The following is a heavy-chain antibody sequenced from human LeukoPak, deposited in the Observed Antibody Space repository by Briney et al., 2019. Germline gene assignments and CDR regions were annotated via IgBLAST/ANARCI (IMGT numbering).Heavy chain of an antibody. J-gene: IGHJ4*02. CDR3: TTTVVTPFDY. D-gene: IGHD4-23*01. CDR1: GITFTKYW. V-gene: IGHV3-15*01. CDR2: IKSKTDGGTT. Sequence: KSGDSLRLSCAASGITFTKYWMTWVRQAPGKGLECVGRIKSKTDGGTTDYAAPVKGRFTISRDDSKNTLYLQMNSLKTEDTAVYYCTTTVVTPFDYWGQGTLVTVSS.